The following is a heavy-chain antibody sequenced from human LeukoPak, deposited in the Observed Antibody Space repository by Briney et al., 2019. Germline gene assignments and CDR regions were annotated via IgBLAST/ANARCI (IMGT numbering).Heavy chain of an antibody. D-gene: IGHD6-13*01. CDR1: GFTVSSSY. CDR2: IYSGGST. J-gene: IGHJ4*02. CDR3: ARLIAATGRLYFDY. Sequence: GGSLRLSCAASGFTVSSSYMSWVRQAPGKGLEYVSVIYSGGSTYYAGSVKGRFTISRDNSKNTVYLQMNSLRAEDTAVYYRARLIAATGRLYFDYWGQGTLVTVSS. V-gene: IGHV3-53*01.